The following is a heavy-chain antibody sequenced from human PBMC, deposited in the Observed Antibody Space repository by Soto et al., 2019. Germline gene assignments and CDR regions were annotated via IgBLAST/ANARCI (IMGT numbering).Heavy chain of an antibody. J-gene: IGHJ4*02. V-gene: IGHV3-23*01. CDR1: GFTFSSYA. CDR3: AKSLYSYGYVDY. D-gene: IGHD5-18*01. CDR2: ISGSGGST. Sequence: SLRLSCAASGFTFSSYAMSLVRQAPGKGLEWVSAISGSGGSTYYADSVKGRFTISRDNSKNTLYLQMNSLRAEDTAVYYCAKSLYSYGYVDYWGQGTLVTVSS.